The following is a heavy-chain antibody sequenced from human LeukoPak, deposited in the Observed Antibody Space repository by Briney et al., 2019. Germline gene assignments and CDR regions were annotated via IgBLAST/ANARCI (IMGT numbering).Heavy chain of an antibody. V-gene: IGHV3-23*01. CDR1: GFTFSSYA. CDR2: ISGSGGST. Sequence: GGSLRLSCAASGFTFSSYAMSWVRQAPGKGLEWVSAISGSGGSTYYADSVKGRFTISRDNSKNTLYLQMNSLRAEDTAVYYCAKDWPYEAAAGNDFDYWGQGTLVTVSS. D-gene: IGHD6-13*01. J-gene: IGHJ4*02. CDR3: AKDWPYEAAAGNDFDY.